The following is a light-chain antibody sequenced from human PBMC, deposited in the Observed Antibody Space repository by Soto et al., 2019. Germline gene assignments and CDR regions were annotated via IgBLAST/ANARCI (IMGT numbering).Light chain of an antibody. CDR1: SSNIGGNY. Sequence: QSALTQPPSVSAAPGQMVTVSCSGSSSNIGGNYVSWYQQLPGTAPKLLIYDNNKRAPGIPDRFSGSQSGTSATLGITGLQTGDEADYYCETWDTSLSAVIFGGGTKLTVL. V-gene: IGLV1-51*01. J-gene: IGLJ2*01. CDR2: DNN. CDR3: ETWDTSLSAVI.